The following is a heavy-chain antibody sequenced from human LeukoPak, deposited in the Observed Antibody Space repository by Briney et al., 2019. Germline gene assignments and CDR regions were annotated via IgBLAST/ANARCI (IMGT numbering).Heavy chain of an antibody. CDR3: ASGLWGDYDSSGYLNPFDY. D-gene: IGHD3-22*01. Sequence: GGSLRLSCAASGFTFSSYAMSWVRQAPGKGLEWVSAISGSGGSTYYADSVKGRFTISRDNSKNTLYLQMNSLRAEDTAVYYCASGLWGDYDSSGYLNPFDYWGQGTLVTVSS. V-gene: IGHV3-23*01. CDR1: GFTFSSYA. CDR2: ISGSGGST. J-gene: IGHJ4*02.